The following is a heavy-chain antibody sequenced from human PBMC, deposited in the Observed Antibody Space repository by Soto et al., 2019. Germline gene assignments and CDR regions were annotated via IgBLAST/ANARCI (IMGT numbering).Heavy chain of an antibody. Sequence: SETLSLTCTVSGGSISSGGYYWSWIRQHPGKGLEWIGYIYYSGSTYYNPSLKSRVTISVDTSKNQFSLKLSSVTAADTAVYYCARDSGLLWFGDRAYYFDYWGQGTLVTVSS. CDR3: ARDSGLLWFGDRAYYFDY. CDR1: GGSISSGGYY. CDR2: IYYSGST. V-gene: IGHV4-31*03. D-gene: IGHD3-10*01. J-gene: IGHJ4*02.